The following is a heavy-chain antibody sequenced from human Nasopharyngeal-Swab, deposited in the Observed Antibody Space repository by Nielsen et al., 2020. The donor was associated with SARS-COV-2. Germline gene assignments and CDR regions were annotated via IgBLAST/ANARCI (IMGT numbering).Heavy chain of an antibody. Sequence: GESLKSSCAESGFSSSTSGMHWVRQAPGKGLEWVAVVWPDGRSKNYADFVKGRFTISRDSSKNTVYLQLKSLRAEETAVYYCARDTSRSGWPYYMDAWGKGTTVTVSS. CDR3: ARDTSRSGWPYYMDA. D-gene: IGHD6-25*01. CDR1: GFSSSTSG. V-gene: IGHV3-33*01. CDR2: VWPDGRSK. J-gene: IGHJ6*03.